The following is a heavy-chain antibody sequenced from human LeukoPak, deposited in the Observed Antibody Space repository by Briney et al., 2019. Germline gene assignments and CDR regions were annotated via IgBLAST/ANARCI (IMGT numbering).Heavy chain of an antibody. CDR3: GRDVNWNQIDY. D-gene: IGHD1-20*01. V-gene: IGHV3-74*01. J-gene: IGHJ4*02. CDR2: INTDGRTT. Sequence: GGSLRLSCAASGFTFNNHWMHWVRQAPGKGLVWISRINTDGRTTDYADSVKGRFTISRDNAKNTLYLQMNSLRGEDTAVYYCGRDVNWNQIDYWGQGSLVTVSS. CDR1: GFTFNNHW.